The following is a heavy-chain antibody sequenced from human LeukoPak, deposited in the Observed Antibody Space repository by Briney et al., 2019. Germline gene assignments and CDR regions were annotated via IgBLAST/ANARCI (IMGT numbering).Heavy chain of an antibody. CDR3: ARGVTVIGAGNFQH. D-gene: IGHD6-25*01. CDR2: INPNSGGT. V-gene: IGHV1-2*02. CDR1: GYTFTGYY. Sequence: ASVKVSCKASGYTFTGYYMHWVRQAPGQGLEWMGWINPNSGGTNYAQRFQGRVTMTRDTSISTAYMELSRLRSDDTAVYYCARGVTVIGAGNFQHWARAPWSPSPQ. J-gene: IGHJ1*01.